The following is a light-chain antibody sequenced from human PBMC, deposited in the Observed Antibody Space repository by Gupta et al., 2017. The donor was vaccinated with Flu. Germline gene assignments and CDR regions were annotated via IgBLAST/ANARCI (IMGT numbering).Light chain of an antibody. V-gene: IGLV3-21*02. CDR2: ADS. CDR1: NIGSKS. CDR3: QVWDSSSAHYV. Sequence: GETARIPGGGNNIGSKSVPWYQQKAGQAPVLFVFADSDRPSGIPERFSGSKSGNTATLTISRVEAGDEADYICQVWDSSSAHYVFGTGTKVTVL. J-gene: IGLJ1*01.